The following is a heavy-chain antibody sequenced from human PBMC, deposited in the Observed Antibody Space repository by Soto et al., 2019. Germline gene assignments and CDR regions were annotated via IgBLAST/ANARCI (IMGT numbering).Heavy chain of an antibody. D-gene: IGHD6-13*01. CDR1: GYTFTSYY. CDR3: AREGGAAAGDY. CDR2: INPSGGST. J-gene: IGHJ4*02. V-gene: IGHV1-46*01. Sequence: QVQLVQSGAKVKKPGASVKVSCKASGYTFTSYYMHWVRQAPGQGLEWMGIINPSGGSTSYAQKFQGRVTMTRDTSSSTVYMELSSLKSEDTAVYYCAREGGAAAGDYWGQGTLVTVSS.